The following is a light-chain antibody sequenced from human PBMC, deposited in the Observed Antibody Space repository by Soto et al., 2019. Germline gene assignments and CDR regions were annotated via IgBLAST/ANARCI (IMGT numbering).Light chain of an antibody. CDR2: DVS. CDR1: GSDVGNYNL. CDR3: CSYAGDSYV. V-gene: IGLV2-23*02. J-gene: IGLJ1*01. Sequence: SALTQPASVSGSPGQSITISCTGTGSDVGNYNLVSWYQQHPGKAPKLMIYDVSKRPSGVSNRFSGSKSGNTASLTISGLQADDEADYYCCSYAGDSYVFGTGTKVTVL.